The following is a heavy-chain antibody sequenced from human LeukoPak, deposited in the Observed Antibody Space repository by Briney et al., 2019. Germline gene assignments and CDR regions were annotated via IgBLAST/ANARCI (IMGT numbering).Heavy chain of an antibody. D-gene: IGHD6-13*01. Sequence: ASVKVSCKASGYTFTSYDINWVRQAPGQGLEWMGWINPNSGGTNYAQKFQGRVTMTRDTSISTAYMELSRLRSDDTAVYYCARDPKFRAAAGHKGSFWFDPWGQGTLVTVSS. CDR2: INPNSGGT. J-gene: IGHJ5*02. V-gene: IGHV1-2*02. CDR1: GYTFTSYD. CDR3: ARDPKFRAAAGHKGSFWFDP.